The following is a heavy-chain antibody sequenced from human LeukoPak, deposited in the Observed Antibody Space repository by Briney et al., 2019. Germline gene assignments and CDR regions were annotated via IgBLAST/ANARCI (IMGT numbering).Heavy chain of an antibody. J-gene: IGHJ5*02. CDR1: GFTFSSYA. CDR2: ISYDGSNK. V-gene: IGHV3-30-3*01. CDR3: ARDNSGFYGDYDSLSYWFDP. Sequence: GRSLRLSCAASGFTFSSYAMHWVRQAPGKGLEWVAVISYDGSNKYYADSVKGRFTISRDNSKNTLYLQMNSLRAEDTAVYYCARDNSGFYGDYDSLSYWFDPWGQGTLVTVSS. D-gene: IGHD4-17*01.